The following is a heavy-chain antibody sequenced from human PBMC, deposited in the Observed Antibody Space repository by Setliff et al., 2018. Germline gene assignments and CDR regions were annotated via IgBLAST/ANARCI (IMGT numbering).Heavy chain of an antibody. CDR2: IRVHNGNT. Sequence: ASVKVSCKASGYASRFYGITWVRQAPGQGLEWMGWIRVHNGNTNYAQKLQGRVPMSTDTSMSTAYMELRNLRSDDTAVYYCARARLGVPQLFDYWGQGTLFTVSS. V-gene: IGHV1-18*01. J-gene: IGHJ4*02. CDR1: GYASRFYG. D-gene: IGHD3-10*01. CDR3: ARARLGVPQLFDY.